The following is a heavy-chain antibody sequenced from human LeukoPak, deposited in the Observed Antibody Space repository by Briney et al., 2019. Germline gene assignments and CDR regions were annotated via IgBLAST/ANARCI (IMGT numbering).Heavy chain of an antibody. CDR3: ASLTTNFMVRGVITPGAFDI. V-gene: IGHV5-51*01. CDR1: GYSFTSYW. Sequence: GESLKISCKGSGYSFTSYWIGWVRQMPGKGLEWMGIIYPGDSDTRYSPSFQGQVTISADKSISTAYLQWSSLKASDTAMYYCASLTTNFMVRGVITPGAFDIWGQGTMVTVSS. CDR2: IYPGDSDT. J-gene: IGHJ3*02. D-gene: IGHD3-10*01.